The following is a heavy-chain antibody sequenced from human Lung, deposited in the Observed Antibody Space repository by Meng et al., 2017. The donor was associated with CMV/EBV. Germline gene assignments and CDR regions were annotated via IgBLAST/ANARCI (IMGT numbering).Heavy chain of an antibody. J-gene: IGHJ4*02. D-gene: IGHD3-10*01. CDR1: GFSFNSQA. CDR2: ITGTGGNT. Sequence: AFGFSFNSQARIWVRQAPGKGLEWVSAITGTGGNTYYADSVTGRFTISRDNSKNTLYLQMNSLRAEDTAVYYCAKVYGSGSYRNDYWGQGTLVTVSS. V-gene: IGHV3-23*01. CDR3: AKVYGSGSYRNDY.